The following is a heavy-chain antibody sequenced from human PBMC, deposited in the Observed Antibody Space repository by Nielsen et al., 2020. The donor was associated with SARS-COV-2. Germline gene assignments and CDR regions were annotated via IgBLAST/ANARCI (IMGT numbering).Heavy chain of an antibody. Sequence: SETLSLTCTVSGGSISSSSYYWGWIRQPPGKGLEWIGSIYYSGSTYYNLSLKSRVTISVDTSKNQFSLKLSSVTAADTAVYYCARLVRGAGRYFDYWGQGTLVTVSS. CDR3: ARLVRGAGRYFDY. V-gene: IGHV4-39*01. CDR1: GGSISSSSYY. D-gene: IGHD2-21*01. CDR2: IYYSGST. J-gene: IGHJ4*02.